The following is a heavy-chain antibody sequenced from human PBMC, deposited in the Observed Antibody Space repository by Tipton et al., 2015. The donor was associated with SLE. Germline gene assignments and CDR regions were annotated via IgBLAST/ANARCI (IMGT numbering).Heavy chain of an antibody. CDR2: ICDSGFT. CDR3: ARAEMTTEGSAFYFYVDV. V-gene: IGHV4-39*07. Sequence: TLSLTCTVSGGSISSINYCWGWIRQPPGKGLEWIGSICDSGFTYYRPSLKSRVTVSLDTSKNHFSLRLSSVTAADTAMYYCARAEMTTEGSAFYFYVDVWGKGTTVTVSS. D-gene: IGHD5-24*01. J-gene: IGHJ6*03. CDR1: GGSISSINYC.